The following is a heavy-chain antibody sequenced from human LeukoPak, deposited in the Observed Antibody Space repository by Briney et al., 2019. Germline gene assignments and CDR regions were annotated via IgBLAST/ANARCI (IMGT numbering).Heavy chain of an antibody. D-gene: IGHD6-19*01. CDR3: ARGTLYSGWSYYFDS. Sequence: SETLSLTCAVYGGSFSGYYWGWVRQPPGKGLEWIGSIYYSGTTKYNPSLKSRVTISVDNSNNKFSLRLSSVTAADTALYYCARGTLYSGWSYYFDSWGQGTLVTVPS. CDR1: GGSFSGYY. J-gene: IGHJ4*02. CDR2: IYYSGTT. V-gene: IGHV4-34*01.